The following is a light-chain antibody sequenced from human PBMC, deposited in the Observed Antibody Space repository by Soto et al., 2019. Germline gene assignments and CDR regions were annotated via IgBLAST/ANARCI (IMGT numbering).Light chain of an antibody. CDR3: TPWTNSTTMI. CDR1: SSDIGAYNF. Sequence: QSALTQPASVSGSPGQSITISCTGTSSDIGAYNFVSWYQQHPGKAPKLMLYDVNIRPSGVSNRFSGSKSGNTASLTISGVQAEDEADYYCTPWTNSTTMIFGGGTKVTVL. CDR2: DVN. J-gene: IGLJ2*01. V-gene: IGLV2-14*03.